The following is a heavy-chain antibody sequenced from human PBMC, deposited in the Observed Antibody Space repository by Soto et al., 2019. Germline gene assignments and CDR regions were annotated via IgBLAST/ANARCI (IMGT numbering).Heavy chain of an antibody. Sequence: DVQLVESGGDLVQPGGSLRLSCAASGFTFGNYWMAWVRQAPGKGLEWGANIRGDGSREYYLDSVRGRFSVSRDNAQESLYLQMTGLRVEDTAVYYCARDVNYGDGTAYYDVFDIWGQGTVVTVSS. CDR1: GFTFGNYW. CDR2: IRGDGSRE. J-gene: IGHJ3*02. V-gene: IGHV3-7*05. CDR3: ARDVNYGDGTAYYDVFDI. D-gene: IGHD4-17*01.